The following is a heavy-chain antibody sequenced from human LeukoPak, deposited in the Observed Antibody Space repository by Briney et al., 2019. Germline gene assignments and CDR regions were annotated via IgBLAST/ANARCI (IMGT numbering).Heavy chain of an antibody. CDR1: GGTFSSYA. Sequence: SVKVSCKASGGTFSSYAISWVRQAPGQGLEWMGGIIPIFGTANYAQKFQGRVAITADESTSTAYMELSSLRSEDTAVYYCALDYDFWSGSTVRYYYYMDVWGKGTTVTVSS. V-gene: IGHV1-69*13. CDR3: ALDYDFWSGSTVRYYYYMDV. J-gene: IGHJ6*03. D-gene: IGHD3-3*01. CDR2: IIPIFGTA.